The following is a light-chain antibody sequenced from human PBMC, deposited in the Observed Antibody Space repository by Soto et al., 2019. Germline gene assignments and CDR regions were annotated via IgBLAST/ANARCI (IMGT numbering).Light chain of an antibody. J-gene: IGLJ7*01. V-gene: IGLV8-61*01. CDR1: SGSVSTGHY. Sequence: QTVVTQEPSFSVSPGGTVTLTCGLSSGSVSTGHYPSWYQQTPGQAPRTLIYNXXXXSSGVPDRFSGSILGNKASLTITGXXXXXXXXXYCVLFMGSGIYVFGGGTQLTVL. CDR2: NXX. CDR3: VLFMGSGIYV.